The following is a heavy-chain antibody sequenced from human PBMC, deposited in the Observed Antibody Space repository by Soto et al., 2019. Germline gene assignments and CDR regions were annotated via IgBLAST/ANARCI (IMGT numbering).Heavy chain of an antibody. CDR1: GFTFSNAW. CDR2: IKSKTDGGTT. CDR3: TTGVDIVSTITDFDS. J-gene: IGHJ4*01. V-gene: IGHV3-15*07. Sequence: GGSLRLSCAASGFTFSNAWMNWGRQAPGKGLEWVGRIKSKTDGGTTDYAAPVKGRFTISRDGSKNTLYLQMNSLKTEDTAVYYCTTGVDIVSTITDFDSWGKGSLVTFSS. D-gene: IGHD5-12*01.